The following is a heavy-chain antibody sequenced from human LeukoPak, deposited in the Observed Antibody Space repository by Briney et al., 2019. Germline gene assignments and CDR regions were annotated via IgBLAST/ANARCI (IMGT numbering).Heavy chain of an antibody. V-gene: IGHV3-23*01. D-gene: IGHD2-15*01. CDR1: GFTFSSYS. CDR2: ISGSGGST. CDR3: AKDLGYCSGGSCYPFDY. J-gene: IGHJ4*02. Sequence: GGSLRLSCAASGFTFSSYSMNWVRQAPGKGLEWVSAISGSGGSTYYADSVKGRFTISRDNSKNTLYLQMNSLRAEDTAVYYCAKDLGYCSGGSCYPFDYWGQGTLVTVSS.